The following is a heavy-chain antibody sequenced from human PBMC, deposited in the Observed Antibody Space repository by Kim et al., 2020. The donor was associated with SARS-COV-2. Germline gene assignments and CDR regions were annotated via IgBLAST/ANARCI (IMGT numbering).Heavy chain of an antibody. CDR3: ARDGRHFDY. J-gene: IGHJ4*02. Sequence: SETLSLTCAVFGGSFSDYYWSWIRQPPGEGLEWIGEINHSGSTNYNPSLKSRVTISVDTSKNQFSLRLRYVTAADTAVYYCARDGRHFDYWGRGTLVTVS. CDR2: INHSGST. D-gene: IGHD2-15*01. CDR1: GGSFSDYY. V-gene: IGHV4-34*01.